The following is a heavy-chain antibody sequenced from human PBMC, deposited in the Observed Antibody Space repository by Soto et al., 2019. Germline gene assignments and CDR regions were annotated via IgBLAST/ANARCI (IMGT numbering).Heavy chain of an antibody. CDR2: MSIGGEKT. V-gene: IGHV3-23*01. CDR1: RFSFSDYS. D-gene: IGHD1-1*01. J-gene: IGHJ4*02. CDR3: ARWNGYGDL. Sequence: EVQVFESGGGLVQPGGSLRLSCAASRFSFSDYSMAWVRQTPEKGLEWVSGMSIGGEKTFYIDSVKGRFIVSRDSSRDTVYFQMNRLRVEDMAVYYCARWNGYGDLWGQGTLVTVSS.